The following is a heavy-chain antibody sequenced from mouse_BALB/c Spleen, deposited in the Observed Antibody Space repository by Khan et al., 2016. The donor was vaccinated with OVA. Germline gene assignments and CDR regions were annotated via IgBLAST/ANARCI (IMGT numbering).Heavy chain of an antibody. CDR1: GYTFTSYW. Sequence: DLVKPGASVKLSCKASGYTFTSYWINWTKQRPGQGLEWIGQIAPGSDSSYYSEIFKGKATLTVDASSSTAYIQLSSLSSEDSAVYFSAISNYYGSGLYAMDYWGQGTSVTVSS. CDR3: AISNYYGSGLYAMDY. V-gene: IGHV1S41*01. CDR2: IAPGSDSS. D-gene: IGHD1-1*01. J-gene: IGHJ4*01.